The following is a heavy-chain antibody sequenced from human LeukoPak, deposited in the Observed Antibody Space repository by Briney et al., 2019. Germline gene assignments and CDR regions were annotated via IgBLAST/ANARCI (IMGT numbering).Heavy chain of an antibody. D-gene: IGHD2-15*01. CDR2: ISYSGNT. V-gene: IGHV4-39*01. CDR1: DGSIMSIAYH. Sequence: SETLSLTCTVSDGSIMSIAYHWGWVRRPPGKGLEWIGTISYSGNTDYNPSLRSRVTISVDTSNNQFSLRLGSVTAADTAVYHCARHCCSGPAKRVFDIWGQGTMVTVSS. CDR3: ARHCCSGPAKRVFDI. J-gene: IGHJ3*02.